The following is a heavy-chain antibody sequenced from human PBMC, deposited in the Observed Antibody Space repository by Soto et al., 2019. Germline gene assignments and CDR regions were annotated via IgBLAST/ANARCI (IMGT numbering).Heavy chain of an antibody. CDR2: ISGSGGST. CDR3: AKGSCSSTSCYCAF. D-gene: IGHD2-2*01. V-gene: IGHV3-23*01. J-gene: IGHJ4*02. CDR1: GFTFSSYA. Sequence: GSLRLSCAASGFTFSSYAMSWVRQAPGKGLEWVSAISGSGGSTYYADSVKGRFTISRDNSKNTLYLQMNSLRAEDTAVYYCAKGSCSSTSCYCAFWGQGTLVTVSS.